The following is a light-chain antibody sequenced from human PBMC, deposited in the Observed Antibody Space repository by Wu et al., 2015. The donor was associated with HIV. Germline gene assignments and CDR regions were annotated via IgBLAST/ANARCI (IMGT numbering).Light chain of an antibody. Sequence: GDRVTITCRASQSIRSSLNWYQQKPDKAPKLLIYATSNLQSGVPSNFSGSGSGTDFTLTISSLQPEDFASYYCQQSYTTPWTFGQGTKVEIK. CDR2: ATS. CDR1: QSIRSS. J-gene: IGKJ1*01. V-gene: IGKV1-39*01. CDR3: QQSYTTPWT.